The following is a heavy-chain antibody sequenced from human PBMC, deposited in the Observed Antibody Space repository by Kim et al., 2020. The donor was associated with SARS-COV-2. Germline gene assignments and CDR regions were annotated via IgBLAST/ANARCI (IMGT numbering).Heavy chain of an antibody. D-gene: IGHD3-10*01. CDR2: ISYDGSNK. Sequence: GGSLGLSCAASGFTFSSYAMHWVRQAPGKGLEWVAVISYDGSNKYYADSVKGRFTISRDNSKNTLYLQMNSLRAEDTAVYYCARENYYGSGSFYYYYYYGMDVWGQGTTVTVSS. CDR1: GFTFSSYA. J-gene: IGHJ6*02. V-gene: IGHV3-30*04. CDR3: ARENYYGSGSFYYYYYYGMDV.